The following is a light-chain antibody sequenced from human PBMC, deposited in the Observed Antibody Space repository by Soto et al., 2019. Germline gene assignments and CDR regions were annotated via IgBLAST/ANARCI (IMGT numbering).Light chain of an antibody. CDR2: DAS. CDR3: QQYYNWLT. J-gene: IGKJ4*01. Sequence: EIVMTQSPATLSVSPGERHTLSCRASQSVNSNLAWYQQKPGQAPRLLIYDASTRATGIPARFSGSGSGTEFTLTISSLQSEDFAVYYCQQYYNWLTFGGGTKVDIK. V-gene: IGKV3-15*01. CDR1: QSVNSN.